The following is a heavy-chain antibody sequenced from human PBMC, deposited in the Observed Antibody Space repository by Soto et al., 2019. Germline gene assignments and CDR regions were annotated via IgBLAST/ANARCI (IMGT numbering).Heavy chain of an antibody. D-gene: IGHD5-18*01. Sequence: EASVKVSCKASGYTFTSYGISWVRQAPGQGLEWMGWISAYNGNTNYAQKLQGRVTMTTDTSTSTAYMELRSLRSDDTAVYYCAKAMDTAIYGMDVWGQGTTVTVSS. CDR1: GYTFTSYG. CDR3: AKAMDTAIYGMDV. CDR2: ISAYNGNT. J-gene: IGHJ6*02. V-gene: IGHV1-18*01.